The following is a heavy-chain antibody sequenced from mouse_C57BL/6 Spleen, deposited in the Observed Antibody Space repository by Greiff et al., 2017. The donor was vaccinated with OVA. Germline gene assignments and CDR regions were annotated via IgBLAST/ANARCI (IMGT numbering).Heavy chain of an antibody. D-gene: IGHD1-1*01. V-gene: IGHV5-17*01. CDR2: ISSGSSTI. CDR1: GFTFSDYG. J-gene: IGHJ2*01. Sequence: DVQLVESGGGLVKPGGSLKLSCAASGFTFSDYGMHWVRQAPEKGLEWVAYISSGSSTIYYADTVKGRFTISRDNAKNTLFLQMTSLRSEDTAMYYCARIDYYGSDYFDYWGQGTTLTVSS. CDR3: ARIDYYGSDYFDY.